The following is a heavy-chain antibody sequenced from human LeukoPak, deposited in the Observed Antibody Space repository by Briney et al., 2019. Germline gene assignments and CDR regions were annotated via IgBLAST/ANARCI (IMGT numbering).Heavy chain of an antibody. CDR3: ARDSQGGKGGLFDY. V-gene: IGHV3-30-3*01. J-gene: IGHJ4*02. Sequence: GRSLRLSCAGSGFTFSSYAMHWVRQAPGKGLEWVAVISYDGSNKYYADSVKGRFTISRDKSKNTLYLQMNSLRAEDTAVYYCARDSQGGKGGLFDYWGQGTLVTVSS. D-gene: IGHD4-23*01. CDR1: GFTFSSYA. CDR2: ISYDGSNK.